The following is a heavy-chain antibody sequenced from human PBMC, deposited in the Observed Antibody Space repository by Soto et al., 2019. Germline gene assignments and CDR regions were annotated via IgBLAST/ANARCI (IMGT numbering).Heavy chain of an antibody. J-gene: IGHJ3*02. CDR3: ASRLDYDESNPSRAYDSFEI. Sequence: QVQLVQSGAEVKKPGSSVKVSCKTSGGTFSTHTISWVRQAPGQGLEWMGRIIPIFGTAKYAQNFQGRVTITAEESTNTSYMELSSLRSEDTAVYFCASRLDYDESNPSRAYDSFEIWGQGTMVTVS. D-gene: IGHD3-16*01. V-gene: IGHV1-69*18. CDR2: IIPIFGTA. CDR1: GGTFSTHT.